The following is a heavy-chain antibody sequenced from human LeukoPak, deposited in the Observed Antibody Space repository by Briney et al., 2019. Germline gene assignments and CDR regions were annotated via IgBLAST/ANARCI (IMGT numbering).Heavy chain of an antibody. V-gene: IGHV1-2*02. Sequence: GASVKVSCKASGYTFSDHYMQWVRQAPGQGFEWLGWIYPNSGGTSYAQKFQGRVTMTRDTSIRTAYMELSRLRSDDTAVYYCARGALDPATVTNYFEYWGQGTLVTVSS. CDR3: ARGALDPATVTNYFEY. J-gene: IGHJ4*02. D-gene: IGHD4-17*01. CDR2: IYPNSGGT. CDR1: GYTFSDHY.